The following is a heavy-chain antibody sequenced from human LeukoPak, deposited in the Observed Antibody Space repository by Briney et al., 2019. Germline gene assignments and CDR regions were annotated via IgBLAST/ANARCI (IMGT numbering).Heavy chain of an antibody. Sequence: GGSLRLSCAASGFTFSSYWMSWVRQAPGKGLEWVANIKQDGSEKYYVDSVKGRFTISRDNTKNSLYLQMNSLRAEDTAVYYCARGHEAYCGGDCYFFDYWGQGTLATVSS. CDR3: ARGHEAYCGGDCYFFDY. J-gene: IGHJ4*02. D-gene: IGHD2-21*02. CDR1: GFTFSSYW. CDR2: IKQDGSEK. V-gene: IGHV3-7*01.